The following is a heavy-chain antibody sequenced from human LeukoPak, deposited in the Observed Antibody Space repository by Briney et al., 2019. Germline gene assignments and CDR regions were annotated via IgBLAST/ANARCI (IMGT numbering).Heavy chain of an antibody. J-gene: IGHJ4*02. CDR3: TTPPMYYYGSGSPLSPLDY. V-gene: IGHV3-15*01. D-gene: IGHD3-10*01. CDR1: GFTFNNAW. CDR2: IKSKTDGGTT. Sequence: GGSLRLSCAASGFTFNNAWMSWVRQAPGKGLEWVGRIKSKTDGGTTDYAAPVRGRFTISRDDSTNTLYLQMNSLNTEDTAVYYCTTPPMYYYGSGSPLSPLDYWGQGTLVTVSS.